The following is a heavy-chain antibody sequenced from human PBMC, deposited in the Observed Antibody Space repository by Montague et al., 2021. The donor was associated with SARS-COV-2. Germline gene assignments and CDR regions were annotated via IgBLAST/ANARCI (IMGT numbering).Heavy chain of an antibody. CDR2: INGGGGST. CDR1: GFTVSTAV. J-gene: IGHJ4*02. Sequence: SLRLSCVAFGFTVSTAVVSLVRQAPGKGLEWVSTINGGGGSTYHXYSMRGRFTISRDNSENTLYLQMNSLRAEDTAIYYCAKGRGTSCSDYWGQGTLVTVSS. V-gene: IGHV3-23*01. CDR3: AKGRGTSCSDY. D-gene: IGHD2-15*01.